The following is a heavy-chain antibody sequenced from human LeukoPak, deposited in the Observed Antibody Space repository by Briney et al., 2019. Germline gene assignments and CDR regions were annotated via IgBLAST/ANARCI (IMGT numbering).Heavy chain of an antibody. CDR3: ARDPFITMVRGVIIDY. V-gene: IGHV4-38-2*02. CDR2: IYHSGST. D-gene: IGHD3-10*01. Sequence: SETLSLTCAVSGYSINSFYYWGWIRQPPGKGLECIWSIYHSGSTYYSPSLKSRVTISVDTSKNQFSLKLSSVTAADTAVYYCARDPFITMVRGVIIDYWGQGTLVTVSS. CDR1: GYSINSFYY. J-gene: IGHJ4*02.